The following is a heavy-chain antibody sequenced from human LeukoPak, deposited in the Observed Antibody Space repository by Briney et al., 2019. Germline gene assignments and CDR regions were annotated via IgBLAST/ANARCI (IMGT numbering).Heavy chain of an antibody. Sequence: SETLSLTCTVSGGSIRSYYWSWIRQPPGKGLEWIGYIYYSGSTNYNPSLKSRVTISVDTSKNQFSLKLNSVTAADTAVYYCARWDSGSYFLDYWGQGTLVTVSS. V-gene: IGHV4-59*01. CDR3: ARWDSGSYFLDY. D-gene: IGHD1-26*01. J-gene: IGHJ4*02. CDR2: IYYSGST. CDR1: GGSIRSYY.